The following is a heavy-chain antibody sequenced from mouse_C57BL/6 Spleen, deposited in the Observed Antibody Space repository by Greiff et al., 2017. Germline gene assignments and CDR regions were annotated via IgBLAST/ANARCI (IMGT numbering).Heavy chain of an antibody. CDR3: TNDDDYGFDY. D-gene: IGHD2-4*01. CDR1: GFTFSSYA. Sequence: EVLLVESGEGLVKPGGSLKLSCAASGFTFSSYAMSWVRQTPGKWLEWVAYISSGGDYNYYADTVKGRFTISRDNAMNTLYLQMSSLKSEDTAMYYCTNDDDYGFDYWGQGTTLTVSS. J-gene: IGHJ2*01. V-gene: IGHV5-9-1*02. CDR2: ISSGGDYN.